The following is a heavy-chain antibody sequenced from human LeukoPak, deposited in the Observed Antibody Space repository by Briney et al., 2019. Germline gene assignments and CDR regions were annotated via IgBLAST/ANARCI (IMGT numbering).Heavy chain of an antibody. CDR2: ISYVGSNK. CDR1: GFTFSSYA. Sequence: GGSLRLSCAASGFTFSSYAMHWVRQAPGKGLEWVAVISYVGSNKYYADSVKGRFTISRDNSKNTLYLQMNSLRAEDTAVYYCADRLGMTRYWGQGTLVTVSS. V-gene: IGHV3-30-3*01. J-gene: IGHJ4*02. D-gene: IGHD1-14*01. CDR3: ADRLGMTRY.